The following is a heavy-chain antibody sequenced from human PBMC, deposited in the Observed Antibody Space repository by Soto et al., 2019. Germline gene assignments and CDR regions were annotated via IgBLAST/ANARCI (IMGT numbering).Heavy chain of an antibody. J-gene: IGHJ4*02. CDR1: GGTFSSYA. CDR3: ASYPKSYDRSGNSLDY. CDR2: IIPIFGTA. D-gene: IGHD3-22*01. V-gene: IGHV1-69*01. Sequence: QVQLVQSGAEVKKPGSSVKVSCKASGGTFSSYAISWVRQAPGQGLEWMGGIIPIFGTANYAQKFQGRVTITADESTSTAYMELSSLRSEDTAVYYCASYPKSYDRSGNSLDYWGQGTLVTVSS.